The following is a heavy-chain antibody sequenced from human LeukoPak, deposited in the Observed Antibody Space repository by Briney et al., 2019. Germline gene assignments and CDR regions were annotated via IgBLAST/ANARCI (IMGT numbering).Heavy chain of an antibody. D-gene: IGHD3-16*01. CDR1: GGSLIGYF. CDR2: IYSSRNV. J-gene: IGHJ4*02. CDR3: AGLRGGAWEYFDY. V-gene: IGHV4-4*07. Sequence: PSETLSLTCTVSGGSLIGYFWSWIRQSAGRGLEGIGCIYSSRNVNYNPSLESRVTMSVDTSKNQFSLNVSSATAANTAVYYWAGLRGGAWEYFDYWGQGTLVTVSS.